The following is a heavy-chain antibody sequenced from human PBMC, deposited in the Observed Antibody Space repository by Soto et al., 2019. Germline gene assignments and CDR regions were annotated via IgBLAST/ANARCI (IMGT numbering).Heavy chain of an antibody. V-gene: IGHV4-59*08. CDR1: GGSISSYY. CDR2: IYYSGST. Sequence: TSETLSLTCAVYGGSISSYYWSWIRQPPGKGLEWIGYIYYSGSTNYNPSLKSRVTISVDTSKNQFSLKLSSVTAADTAVYYCAKTHGDYDAFDIWGQGTMVTVSS. D-gene: IGHD4-17*01. J-gene: IGHJ3*02. CDR3: AKTHGDYDAFDI.